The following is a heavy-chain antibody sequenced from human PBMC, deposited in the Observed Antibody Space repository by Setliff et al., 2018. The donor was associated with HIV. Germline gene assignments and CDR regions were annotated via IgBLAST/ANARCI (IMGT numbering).Heavy chain of an antibody. D-gene: IGHD5-18*01. J-gene: IGHJ6*03. CDR2: INSDGRTT. CDR3: AKDAAALPAINYYYYYIDF. V-gene: IGHV3-74*03. CDR1: EPTLRDSW. Sequence: GGSLRLSCAVFEPTLRDSWMHWVRQVPGKGLVWVSTINSDGRTTTYADSVKGRFTISRDNSKNTLYLQMNSLRPEDTAVYYCAKDAAALPAINYYYYYIDFWGKGTTVTVSS.